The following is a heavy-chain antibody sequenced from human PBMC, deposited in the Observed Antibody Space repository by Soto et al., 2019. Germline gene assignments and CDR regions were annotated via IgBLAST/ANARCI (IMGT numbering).Heavy chain of an antibody. D-gene: IGHD3-16*01. J-gene: IGHJ1*01. CDR1: GFTFRSYV. CDR2: TSYDGSDK. Sequence: QVQLVESGGGVVQPGTSLRVSCVGSGFTFRSYVIHWVRQAPGKGLEWVALTSYDGSDKYYGDSVRGRFTISRDNYRNTVDLQMDSVRLEDTALYSCARWGTTGGLDVWGQGTLVSVSS. V-gene: IGHV3-30*19. CDR3: ARWGTTGGLDV.